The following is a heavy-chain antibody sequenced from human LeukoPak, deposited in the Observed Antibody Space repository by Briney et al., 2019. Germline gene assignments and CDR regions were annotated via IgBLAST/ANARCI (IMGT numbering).Heavy chain of an antibody. Sequence: GASVKVSCKASGYTFTSYDINWVRQATGQGLEWMGWMNPNSGNTGYAQKFQGRVTMTRNTSISTAYMELSSLRSEDTAVYYCARARRITMVRGVISYNFDYWGQGTLVTVSS. D-gene: IGHD3-10*01. CDR3: ARARRITMVRGVISYNFDY. CDR2: MNPNSGNT. V-gene: IGHV1-8*01. CDR1: GYTFTSYD. J-gene: IGHJ4*02.